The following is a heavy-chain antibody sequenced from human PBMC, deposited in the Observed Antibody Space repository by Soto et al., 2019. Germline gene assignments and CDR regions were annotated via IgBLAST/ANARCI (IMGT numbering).Heavy chain of an antibody. D-gene: IGHD7-27*01. CDR1: GFIFSTHD. CDR2: ISGSSGNT. J-gene: IGHJ4*02. V-gene: IGHV3-23*01. CDR3: VKGHWGDY. Sequence: EVQLLESGGGLGQPGESLRLSCAASGFIFSTHDMTWVRQVPGKGLEWVSGISGSSGNTYYANSVKGRFTISRDISKNTLYLEMNSLRGDDTALYSCVKGHWGDYWGQGALVTVSS.